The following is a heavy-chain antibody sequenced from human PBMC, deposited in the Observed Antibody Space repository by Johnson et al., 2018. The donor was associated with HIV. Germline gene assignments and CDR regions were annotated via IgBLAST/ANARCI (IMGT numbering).Heavy chain of an antibody. CDR1: GFTFSNAW. CDR2: IKSESDGGAT. CDR3: ARVKGATNALDI. Sequence: VQLVESGGGLVQPGRSLRLSCAASGFTFSNAWMSWVRQAPGKGLEWVGRIKSESDGGATDYSVPVRGRFTVSRDDSKNTLYLQMNSLKTEDTSLYYCARVKGATNALDIWGPGTLVTVSS. V-gene: IGHV3-15*01. J-gene: IGHJ3*02. D-gene: IGHD1-26*01.